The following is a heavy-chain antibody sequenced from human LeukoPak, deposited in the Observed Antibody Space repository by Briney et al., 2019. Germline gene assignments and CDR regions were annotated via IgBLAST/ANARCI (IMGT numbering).Heavy chain of an antibody. Sequence: GASVKVSCKASGYTFTSYYMHWVRQAPGQGLEWMGIISPSGGSTSYAQKFQGRVTMTRDTSTSTVYMELSSLRSEDTAVYYCARAGRPIPATAAYFDYWGQGTLVTVSS. CDR3: ARAGRPIPATAAYFDY. V-gene: IGHV1-46*01. J-gene: IGHJ4*02. CDR1: GYTFTSYY. CDR2: ISPSGGST. D-gene: IGHD2-2*01.